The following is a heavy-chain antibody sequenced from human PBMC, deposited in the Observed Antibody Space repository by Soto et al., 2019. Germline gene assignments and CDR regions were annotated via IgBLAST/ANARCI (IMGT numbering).Heavy chain of an antibody. CDR1: GGTFSSYA. V-gene: IGHV1-69*06. D-gene: IGHD6-13*01. J-gene: IGHJ6*02. CDR3: AWKQQFGSYPYYYYYGMDV. CDR2: IIPIFGTA. Sequence: QVQLVQSGAEVKKPGSSAKVSCKASGGTFSSYAISWVRQAPGQGLEWMGGIIPIFGTANYAQKFQGRVTITADKSTSTAYMELSSLRSEDTAVYYCAWKQQFGSYPYYYYYGMDVWGQGTTVTVSS.